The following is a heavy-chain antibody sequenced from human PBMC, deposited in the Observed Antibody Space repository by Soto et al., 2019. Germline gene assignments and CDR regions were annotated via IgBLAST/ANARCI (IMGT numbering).Heavy chain of an antibody. J-gene: IGHJ6*02. CDR1: VGPLSGYA. V-gene: IGHV1-69*13. CDR2: IIPIFGTA. D-gene: IGHD3-3*01. CDR3: ASPSGLNTIFGVGYYYYGMEV. Sequence: SVKVSWKSPVGPLSGYAISLVRQAPGQGLEWMGGIIPIFGTANYAQKFQGRVTITADESTSTAYMELSSLRSEDTAVYYCASPSGLNTIFGVGYYYYGMEVWGQGTTVTVSS.